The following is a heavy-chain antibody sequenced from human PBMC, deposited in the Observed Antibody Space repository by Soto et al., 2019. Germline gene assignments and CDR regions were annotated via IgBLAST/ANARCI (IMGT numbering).Heavy chain of an antibody. CDR3: AIQNLGAAAGTNPFDY. CDR1: GGSFSGYD. CDR2: INHSGST. Sequence: SETLSLTCAVYGGSFSGYDWSWIRLPPGKGLEWIGEINHSGSTNYNPSLKSRVTISVDTSKNQFSLKLSSVTAAGTAVYYCAIQNLGAAAGTNPFDYWGQGTLVTVS. J-gene: IGHJ4*02. V-gene: IGHV4-34*01. D-gene: IGHD6-13*01.